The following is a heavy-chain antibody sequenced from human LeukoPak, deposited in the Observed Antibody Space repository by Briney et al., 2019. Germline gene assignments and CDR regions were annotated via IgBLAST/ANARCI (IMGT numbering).Heavy chain of an antibody. V-gene: IGHV3-48*01. CDR2: ISSSSSTI. D-gene: IGHD6-13*01. CDR3: AREARYSSSWYADY. J-gene: IGHJ4*02. Sequence: GRSLRLSCAASGFIFSSYAMHWVRQAPGKGLEWVSYISSSSSTIYYADSVKGRFTISRDNAKNSLYLQMNSLRAEDTAVYYCAREARYSSSWYADYWGQGTLVTVSS. CDR1: GFIFSSYA.